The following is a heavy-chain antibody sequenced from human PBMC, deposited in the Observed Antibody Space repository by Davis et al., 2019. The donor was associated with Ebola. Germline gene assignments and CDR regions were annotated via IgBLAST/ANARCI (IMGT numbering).Heavy chain of an antibody. J-gene: IGHJ4*02. V-gene: IGHV5-51*01. CDR3: ARPIPDCTPGVCNYFFDN. CDR1: GYSFTGYW. D-gene: IGHD2-8*01. CDR2: MYPGDSDT. Sequence: GESLKISCKASGYSFTGYWIGWVRQLPGKGLEWMGIMYPGDSDTRYSPSFQGQVTFSVDKSTNTAYLQWSSLKASDTATYYCARPIPDCTPGVCNYFFDNWGQGTLVTVSS.